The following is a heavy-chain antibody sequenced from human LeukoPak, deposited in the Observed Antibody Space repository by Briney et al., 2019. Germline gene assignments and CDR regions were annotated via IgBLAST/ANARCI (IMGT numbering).Heavy chain of an antibody. V-gene: IGHV4-59*01. CDR2: IYYSGST. Sequence: PSETLSLTCTVSGGSISSYYWSWIRQPPGKGLEWIGYIYYSGSTNYNPSLKSRVTISVDTSKNQFSLKLSSVTAADTAVYYCAREEMATKGAFDIWGQGTMVTVSS. J-gene: IGHJ3*02. CDR3: AREEMATKGAFDI. D-gene: IGHD5-24*01. CDR1: GGSISSYY.